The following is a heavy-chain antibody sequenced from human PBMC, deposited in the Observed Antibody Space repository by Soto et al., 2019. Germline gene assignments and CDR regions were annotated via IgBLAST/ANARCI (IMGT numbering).Heavy chain of an antibody. CDR3: ARGGTAMVTFDY. Sequence: SVKVSCKASVGTFSSYTISWVRQAPGQGLEWMGRIIPILGIANYAQKFQGRVTITADKSTSTAYMELSSLRSEDTAVYYCARGGTAMVTFDYWGQGTLVTVSS. CDR2: IIPILGIA. CDR1: VGTFSSYT. J-gene: IGHJ4*02. D-gene: IGHD5-18*01. V-gene: IGHV1-69*02.